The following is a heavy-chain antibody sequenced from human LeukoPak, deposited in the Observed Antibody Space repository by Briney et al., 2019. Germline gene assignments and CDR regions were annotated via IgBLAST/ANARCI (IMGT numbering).Heavy chain of an antibody. V-gene: IGHV3-30*02. Sequence: GGSLRLSCAASGFTFSSYGMHWVRQAPGKGLEWVAFIRYDGSNKYYADSVKGRFTISRDNAKNSLYLQMNSLRAEDTAVYYCARAGCGWVLTPCDAFDIWGQGTMVTVSS. CDR2: IRYDGSNK. CDR1: GFTFSSYG. J-gene: IGHJ3*02. D-gene: IGHD2-15*01. CDR3: ARAGCGWVLTPCDAFDI.